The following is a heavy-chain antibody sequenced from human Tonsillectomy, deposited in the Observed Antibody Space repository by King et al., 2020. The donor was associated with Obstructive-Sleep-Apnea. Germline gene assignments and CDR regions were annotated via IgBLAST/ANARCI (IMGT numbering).Heavy chain of an antibody. CDR1: GGSINRHY. Sequence: VQLQESGPELVKPSETLSLTCGVSGGSINRHYWSWIRQPPGKGLEYIGYIYYTGSTNYNPSLTSRVTISVEPSKNKFSLKRTSVTAADTAVYYCARYDDFRHYALDVWGQGTTVTVSS. CDR2: IYYTGST. V-gene: IGHV4-59*08. J-gene: IGHJ6*02. D-gene: IGHD3-3*01. CDR3: ARYDDFRHYALDV.